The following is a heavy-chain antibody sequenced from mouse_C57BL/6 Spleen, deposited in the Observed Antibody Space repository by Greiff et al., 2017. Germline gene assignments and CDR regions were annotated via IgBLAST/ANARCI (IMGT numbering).Heavy chain of an antibody. D-gene: IGHD1-1*02. V-gene: IGHV1-82*01. CDR1: GYAFSSSW. CDR3: ARYGGVMDY. CDR2: IYPGDGDT. J-gene: IGHJ4*01. Sequence: QVQLQQSGPELVKPGASVKISCKASGYAFSSSWMNWVKQRPGKGLEWIGRIYPGDGDTNYNGKFKGKATLTADKSSSTAYMQLSSLTSEDSAVXFGARYGGVMDYWGQGTTVTVSS.